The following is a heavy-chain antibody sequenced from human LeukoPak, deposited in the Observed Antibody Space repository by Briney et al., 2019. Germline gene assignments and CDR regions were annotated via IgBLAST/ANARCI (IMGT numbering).Heavy chain of an antibody. CDR3: AKSVEYSSSYAVDY. CDR1: GFTVSSSY. Sequence: PGRSLRLSCEASGFTVSSSYMSWVRQAPGKGLEWVSVIYSGGSTYYADSVKGRFTISRDNSKNTLYLQMNSLRAEDTAVYYCAKSVEYSSSYAVDYWGQGTLVTVSS. V-gene: IGHV3-66*02. CDR2: IYSGGST. J-gene: IGHJ4*02. D-gene: IGHD6-6*01.